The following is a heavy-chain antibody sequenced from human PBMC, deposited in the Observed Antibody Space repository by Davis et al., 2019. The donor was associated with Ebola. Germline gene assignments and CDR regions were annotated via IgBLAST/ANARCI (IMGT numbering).Heavy chain of an antibody. CDR2: INPSGGST. J-gene: IGHJ6*02. Sequence: ASVKVSCKASGYTFTSYYMHWVRQAPGQGLEWMGIINPSGGSTSYAQKFQGRVTMTRDTSTTTVYMELSSLRPEDTAVYYCARDKYVSSYYYGMDVWGQGTTVTVSS. V-gene: IGHV1-46*01. CDR3: ARDKYVSSYYYGMDV. D-gene: IGHD3-16*02. CDR1: GYTFTSYY.